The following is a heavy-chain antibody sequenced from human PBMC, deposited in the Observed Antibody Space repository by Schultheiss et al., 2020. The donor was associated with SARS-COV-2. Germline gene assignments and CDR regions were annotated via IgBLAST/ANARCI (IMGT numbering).Heavy chain of an antibody. CDR1: TDSMSNYY. D-gene: IGHD2-15*01. Sequence: SETLSLTCTVSTDSMSNYYWNWIRQTPGKGLEWIGYIYYSGSTNYNPSLKSRVTISVDKSKNQFSLKLSSVTAADTAVYYCARERLGYCTGGSCQYYFDYWGQGTRVTVSS. J-gene: IGHJ4*02. V-gene: IGHV4-59*12. CDR2: IYYSGST. CDR3: ARERLGYCTGGSCQYYFDY.